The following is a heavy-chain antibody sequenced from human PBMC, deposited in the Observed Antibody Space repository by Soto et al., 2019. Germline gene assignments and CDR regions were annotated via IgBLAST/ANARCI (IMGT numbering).Heavy chain of an antibody. CDR2: IWYDGSKK. CDR3: ARDASYYSLWSGYYPSRNGMDV. J-gene: IGHJ6*02. Sequence: QVQVVESGGGVVQPGRSLRLSCAASGFTFSSFGMHWVRQAPGKGLEWVSLIWYDGSKKSYGDSVKGRFTISRDNSRNTVYLQMNSLRADDTAVYYCARDASYYSLWSGYYPSRNGMDVWGQGTKGTVSS. D-gene: IGHD3-3*01. CDR1: GFTFSSFG. V-gene: IGHV3-33*01.